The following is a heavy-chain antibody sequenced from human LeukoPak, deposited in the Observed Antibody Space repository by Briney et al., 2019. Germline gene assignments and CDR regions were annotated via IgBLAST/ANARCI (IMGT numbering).Heavy chain of an antibody. CDR1: GFTVSSNY. Sequence: GGSLRLSCAASGFTVSSNYMSWVRQAPGKGLEWVSVIYSGGSTYYADSVKGRFAISRDNSKNTLYLQMNSLRAEDTAVYYCAKVHTVEQWLVRGAFDIWGQGTMVTVSS. V-gene: IGHV3-53*01. CDR2: IYSGGST. CDR3: AKVHTVEQWLVRGAFDI. D-gene: IGHD6-19*01. J-gene: IGHJ3*02.